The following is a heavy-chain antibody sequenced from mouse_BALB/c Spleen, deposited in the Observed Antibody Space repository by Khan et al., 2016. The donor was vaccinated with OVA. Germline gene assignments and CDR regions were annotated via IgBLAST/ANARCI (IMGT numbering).Heavy chain of an antibody. CDR3: ARDIGRVFLAY. J-gene: IGHJ2*01. D-gene: IGHD3-1*01. CDR1: GFTFTDYY. V-gene: IGHV7-3*02. CDR2: IRNKANGYTT. Sequence: EVELVESGGGLVPPGDSLRLSCTTSGFTFTDYYMNWVRQPPGGALEWLGFIRNKANGYTTESSASVQGRFTISRDNSQSILYLQMNTLRAEDSATYYAARDIGRVFLAYWGQGTTLTVSA.